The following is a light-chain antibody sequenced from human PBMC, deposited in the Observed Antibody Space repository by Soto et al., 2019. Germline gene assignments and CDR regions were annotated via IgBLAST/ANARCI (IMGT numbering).Light chain of an antibody. CDR3: QQSYSIPQT. Sequence: IQMTQSPSSLSASVGDRVTITCRASQSITNYLNWFQQKPGKAPKLLIFGASSLQSGVPSRFSGGGSGTDFSLTISSLQPEDFATYYCQQSYSIPQTFCQGTKVESK. J-gene: IGKJ1*01. V-gene: IGKV1-39*01. CDR2: GAS. CDR1: QSITNY.